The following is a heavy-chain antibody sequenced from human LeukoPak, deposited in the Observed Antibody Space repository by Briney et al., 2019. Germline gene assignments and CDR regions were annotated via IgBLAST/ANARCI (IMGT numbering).Heavy chain of an antibody. Sequence: PSETLSLTCAVHGGSFSDYYWSWIRQPPGKGLEWIGEIFHRGDPNYNPSLKSRVIISVDTSENQFSLNLSSVAATDSAVYFCTGSSRSTRYYFDYWGQGILVTVSS. D-gene: IGHD6-6*01. CDR3: TGSSRSTRYYFDY. J-gene: IGHJ4*02. CDR1: GGSFSDYY. CDR2: IFHRGDP. V-gene: IGHV4-34*12.